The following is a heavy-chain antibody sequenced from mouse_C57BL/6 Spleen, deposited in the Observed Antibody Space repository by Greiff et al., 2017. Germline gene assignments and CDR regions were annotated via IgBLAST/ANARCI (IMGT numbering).Heavy chain of an antibody. V-gene: IGHV1-64*01. CDR3: ARREKDSSGLYAMDY. J-gene: IGHJ4*01. Sequence: QVQLQPGAELVKPGASVKLSCKASGYTFTSYWMHWVTQRPGQGLEWIGMIHPNSGSTNYNEKFKSKATLTVDKSSSTAYMQLSSLTSEDSAVYYYARREKDSSGLYAMDYWGQGTSVTVSS. CDR2: IHPNSGST. D-gene: IGHD3-2*02. CDR1: GYTFTSYW.